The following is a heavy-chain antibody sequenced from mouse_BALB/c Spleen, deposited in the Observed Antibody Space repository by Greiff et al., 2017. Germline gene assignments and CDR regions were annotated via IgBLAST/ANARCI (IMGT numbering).Heavy chain of an antibody. CDR3: ARDDPHYYGSSSFAY. CDR2: INPYNDGT. CDR1: GYTFTSYV. Sequence: EVQLQQSGPELVKPGASVKMSCKASGYTFTSYVMHWVKQKPGQGLEWIGYINPYNDGTKYNEKFKGKATLTSDKSSSTAYMELSSLTSEDSAVYYCARDDPHYYGSSSFAYWGQGTLVTVSA. D-gene: IGHD1-1*01. V-gene: IGHV1-14*01. J-gene: IGHJ3*01.